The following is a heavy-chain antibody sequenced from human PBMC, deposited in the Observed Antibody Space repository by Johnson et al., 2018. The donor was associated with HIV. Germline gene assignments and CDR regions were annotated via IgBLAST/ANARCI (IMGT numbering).Heavy chain of an antibody. J-gene: IGHJ3*02. Sequence: QVQLVESGGGLVKPGGSLRLSCAASGFTFSDYYMSWIRQAPGKGLEWVSYISSSGSTIYYADSVKGRFTISRDNSKNTVYLQMNRLRPEDTAVYYCAKIRRAYYEDAFDMWGQGTMVTVSS. V-gene: IGHV3-11*04. CDR1: GFTFSDYY. CDR2: ISSSGSTI. CDR3: AKIRRAYYEDAFDM. D-gene: IGHD3-22*01.